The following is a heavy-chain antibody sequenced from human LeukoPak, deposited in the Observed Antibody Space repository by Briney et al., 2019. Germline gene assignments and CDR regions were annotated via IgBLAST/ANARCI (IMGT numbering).Heavy chain of an antibody. CDR3: ARFGVDYDMDV. CDR2: IHYSGKA. J-gene: IGHJ6*02. V-gene: IGHV4-59*11. D-gene: IGHD3-16*01. Sequence: SETLSLTCTVSGGSISGHYWTWVRQPPGEGLEWIGQIHYSGKADYNPSLRSRITMSVDTSKNQMSLKVTSVTAADTAVYYCARFGVDYDMDVWGQGTMVTVSS. CDR1: GGSISGHY.